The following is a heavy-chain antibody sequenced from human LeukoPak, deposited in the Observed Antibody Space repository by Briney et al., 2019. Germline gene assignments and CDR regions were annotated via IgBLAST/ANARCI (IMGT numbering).Heavy chain of an antibody. CDR1: GGSFSGYY. V-gene: IGHV4-34*01. CDR3: ARVPFSGYSSGRAPDY. J-gene: IGHJ4*02. Sequence: SETLSLTCAVYGGSFSGYYWSWIRQPPGKGLEWIGEINHSGSTNYNPSLKSRVTISVDTSKNQFSLKLSSVTAADTAVYYCARVPFSGYSSGRAPDYWGQGTLVTVSS. D-gene: IGHD6-19*01. CDR2: INHSGST.